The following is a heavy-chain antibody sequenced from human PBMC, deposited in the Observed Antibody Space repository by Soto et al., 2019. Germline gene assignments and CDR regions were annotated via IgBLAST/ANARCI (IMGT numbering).Heavy chain of an antibody. V-gene: IGHV3-23*01. D-gene: IGHD3-16*02. CDR2: ISGRGDSK. CDR1: GFTFSNYG. Sequence: EVQLLESGGGLIQPGGTLRLSCAASGFTFSNYGMNWARQAPGTGLAWVSAISGRGDSKFYADSVKAGFTISRANSKNTLFLQMDSLRAEDTARYYCAKNIRPSNIWRTYRHKTHFDYWCQGALVTGSS. J-gene: IGHJ4*02. CDR3: AKNIRPSNIWRTYRHKTHFDY.